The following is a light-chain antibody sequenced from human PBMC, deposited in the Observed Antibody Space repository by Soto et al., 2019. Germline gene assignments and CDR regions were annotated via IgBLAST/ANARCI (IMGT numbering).Light chain of an antibody. J-gene: IGLJ1*01. CDR3: SSFTASSTLV. CDR2: EVS. Sequence: QSALTQPASVSGSPGQSVTISCSGTSSDVGGYNYVSWYLQHPDKVPQLIIFEVSDRPSGVSNRFSGSKSGNTASLTISGLQPEDEADYYCSSFTASSTLVFGTGTKLTVL. CDR1: SSDVGGYNY. V-gene: IGLV2-14*01.